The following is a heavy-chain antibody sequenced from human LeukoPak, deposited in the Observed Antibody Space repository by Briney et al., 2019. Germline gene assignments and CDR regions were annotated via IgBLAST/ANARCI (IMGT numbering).Heavy chain of an antibody. D-gene: IGHD3-3*01. V-gene: IGHV3-21*01. J-gene: IGHJ4*02. CDR2: ISSSSSYI. CDR3: ARGGSFTYDFWSGYYGGFFDY. CDR1: GFTFSSYW. Sequence: GSLRLSCAASGFTFSSYWMSWVRQAPGKGLEWVSSISSSSSYIYYADSVKGRFTISRDNAKNSLYLQMNSLRAEDTAVYYCARGGSFTYDFWSGYYGGFFDYWGQGTLVTVSS.